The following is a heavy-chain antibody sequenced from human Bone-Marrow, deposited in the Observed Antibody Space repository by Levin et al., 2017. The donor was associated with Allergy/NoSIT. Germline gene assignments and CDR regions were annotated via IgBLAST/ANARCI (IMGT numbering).Heavy chain of an antibody. CDR3: ARDQFRRATIGARWFDP. CDR2: IKEDGSEK. V-gene: IGHV3-7*01. J-gene: IGHJ5*02. D-gene: IGHD5-24*01. Sequence: SCAASGFTFSNSWMSWVRQAPGKGLEWVANIKEDGSEKYYVDSVKGRFTISRDNAKNSLFVQMNSLRVEDTALYYCARDQFRRATIGARWFDPWGQGTLVTVSS. CDR1: GFTFSNSW.